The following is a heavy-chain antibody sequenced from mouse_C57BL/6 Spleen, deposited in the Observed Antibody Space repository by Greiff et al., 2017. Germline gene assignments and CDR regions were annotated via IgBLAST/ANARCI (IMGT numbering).Heavy chain of an antibody. Sequence: VQLQQSGPGLVQPSQSLSINCTVSGFSLTSYGVHWVRQSPGKGLEWLGVIWSGGSTDYNAAFISRLSISKDNSKSQVFFKMNSLQADDTAIYYCARGDYGDAMDYWGQGTSVTVSS. CDR3: ARGDYGDAMDY. V-gene: IGHV2-2*01. CDR1: GFSLTSYG. D-gene: IGHD1-1*02. J-gene: IGHJ4*01. CDR2: IWSGGST.